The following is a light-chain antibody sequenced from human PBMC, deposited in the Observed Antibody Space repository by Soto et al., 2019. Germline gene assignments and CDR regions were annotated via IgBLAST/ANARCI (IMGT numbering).Light chain of an antibody. CDR2: GAS. Sequence: EIVLTQSPATLSVSLGDSATLSCRASQSVSLSLAWYQMRTGQPPRLLIYGASTRATDIPARFSGSGSGKDFPLTISSLQSEDFAVYFCQQYHIWPSWTFCQGTKMELK. CDR3: QQYHIWPSWT. CDR1: QSVSLS. J-gene: IGKJ1*01. V-gene: IGKV3-15*01.